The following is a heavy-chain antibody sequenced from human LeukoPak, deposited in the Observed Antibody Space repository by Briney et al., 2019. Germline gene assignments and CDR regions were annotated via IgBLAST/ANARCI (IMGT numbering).Heavy chain of an antibody. J-gene: IGHJ3*02. Sequence: GASVKVSCKASGYTFTSYGISWVRQAPGQGLEWMGWINPNSGGTNYAQKFQGRVTMTRDTSISTAYMELSRLRSDDTAVYYCARVQMATFVAFDIWGQGTMATVSS. CDR1: GYTFTSYG. D-gene: IGHD5-24*01. CDR2: INPNSGGT. V-gene: IGHV1-2*02. CDR3: ARVQMATFVAFDI.